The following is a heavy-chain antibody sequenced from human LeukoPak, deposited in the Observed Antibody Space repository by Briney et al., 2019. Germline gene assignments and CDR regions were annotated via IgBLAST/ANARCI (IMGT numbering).Heavy chain of an antibody. Sequence: PGGSLRLSCAASGFTFDDYGLSWVRQAPGKGLEWVSGMNWNGVSTGYADSVKGRFTISRDNAKNCLYLQMSSLRAEDTALYYCARDRGWFGPHWFDPWGQGTLVTVSS. D-gene: IGHD3-10*01. CDR2: MNWNGVST. CDR1: GFTFDDYG. CDR3: ARDRGWFGPHWFDP. V-gene: IGHV3-20*04. J-gene: IGHJ5*02.